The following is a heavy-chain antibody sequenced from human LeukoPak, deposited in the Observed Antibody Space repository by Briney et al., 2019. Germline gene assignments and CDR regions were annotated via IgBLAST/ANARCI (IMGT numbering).Heavy chain of an antibody. CDR3: ARGFAYSSSWSAGAFDP. V-gene: IGHV1-69*06. CDR2: IIPIFGTA. CDR1: GGTFSSYA. D-gene: IGHD6-13*01. Sequence: SVKVSCKASGGTFSSYAISWVRQAPGQGLEWMGGIIPIFGTANYAQKFQGRVTITADKSTSTAYMELSSLRSEDTAVYYCARGFAYSSSWSAGAFDPGGQGTLVTVSS. J-gene: IGHJ5*02.